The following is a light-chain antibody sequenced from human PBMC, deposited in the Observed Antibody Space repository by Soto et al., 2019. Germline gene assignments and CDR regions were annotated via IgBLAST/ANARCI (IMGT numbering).Light chain of an antibody. CDR2: DAS. J-gene: IGKJ1*01. CDR1: QSVSSY. CDR3: QHWRET. Sequence: EIVLTQSPATLSLSPGERATLSCRASQSVSSYLAWYQQKPGQAPRLLIYDASNRATGIPARFSGSGSGTDFTLTISSLEPEDFAVYYGQHWRETFGQGTKGEIK. V-gene: IGKV3-11*01.